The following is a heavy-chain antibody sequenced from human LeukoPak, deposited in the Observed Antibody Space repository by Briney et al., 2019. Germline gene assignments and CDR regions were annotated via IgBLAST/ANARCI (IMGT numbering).Heavy chain of an antibody. CDR3: VRVSDGYSF. D-gene: IGHD5-24*01. Sequence: GGSVRLPCGASGFTFDGFGMRGVRHAPGGGREWVSGINWNDGSTGYADSVKGRFTISRDNAKNSLYLQMNSLRVEDTALYYCVRVSDGYSFGGQGTLVIVSA. J-gene: IGHJ4*02. V-gene: IGHV3-20*04. CDR1: GFTFDGFG. CDR2: INWNDGST.